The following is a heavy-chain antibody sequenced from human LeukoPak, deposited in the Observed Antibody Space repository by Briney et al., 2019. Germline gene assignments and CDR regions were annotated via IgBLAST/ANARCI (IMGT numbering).Heavy chain of an antibody. Sequence: SETLSLTCTASGGSISSYYRSWIRQPPGKGLEWIGYIYYSGGTNYNPSLKSRVTISVDTSKNQFSLKLSSVTAADTAVYYWARAVDGYLNGYFDYWGQGTLVTVSS. V-gene: IGHV4-59*01. CDR3: ARAVDGYLNGYFDY. J-gene: IGHJ4*02. D-gene: IGHD5-18*01. CDR1: GGSISSYY. CDR2: IYYSGGT.